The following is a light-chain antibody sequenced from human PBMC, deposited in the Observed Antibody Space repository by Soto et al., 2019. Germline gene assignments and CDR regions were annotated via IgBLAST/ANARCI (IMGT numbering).Light chain of an antibody. CDR3: QQYGSSPGT. V-gene: IGKV3-20*01. CDR2: GAS. J-gene: IGKJ1*01. Sequence: IVMTQSPGTLSLSPGERATLSCRASQSVTSNYLAWYQQKPGQAPRLLMFGASIRDTGIPDRFSGSGSGTDFTLTISRLEPEDFAVYYCQQYGSSPGTFGQGTKVDIK. CDR1: QSVTSNY.